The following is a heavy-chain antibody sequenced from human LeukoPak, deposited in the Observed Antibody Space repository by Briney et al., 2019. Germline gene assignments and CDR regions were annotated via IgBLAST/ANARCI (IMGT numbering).Heavy chain of an antibody. CDR2: IKQDGSEK. Sequence: GGSLRLSCAASGFTFSSYWMSWVRQAPGKGLEWVANIKQDGSEKYYVDSVKGRFTISRDNAKNSLYLQMNSLRAEDTAVYYCARLHTPRRVRFLNTSPDSTYYYYMDVWGKGTTVTVSS. V-gene: IGHV3-7*01. D-gene: IGHD3-3*01. CDR1: GFTFSSYW. CDR3: ARLHTPRRVRFLNTSPDSTYYYYMDV. J-gene: IGHJ6*03.